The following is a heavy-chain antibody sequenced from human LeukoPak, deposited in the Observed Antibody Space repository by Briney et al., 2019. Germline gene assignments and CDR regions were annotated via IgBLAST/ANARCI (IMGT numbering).Heavy chain of an antibody. J-gene: IGHJ4*02. V-gene: IGHV3-23*01. CDR2: ISGSGGST. Sequence: GGSLRLSCAASGFTFSSYAMSWVRQAPGKGLEWVSAISGSGGSTYYADSVKGRFTISRDNSKNTLYLQMNSLRAEDTAVYYCALYFYDPGYMSENFDYWGQGTLVTVSS. D-gene: IGHD5-24*01. CDR1: GFTFSSYA. CDR3: ALYFYDPGYMSENFDY.